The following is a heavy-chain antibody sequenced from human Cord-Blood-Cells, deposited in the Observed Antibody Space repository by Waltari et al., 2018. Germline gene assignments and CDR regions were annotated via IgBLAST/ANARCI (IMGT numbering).Heavy chain of an antibody. D-gene: IGHD2-15*01. V-gene: IGHV4-59*01. CDR1: GGSISSYY. Sequence: QVQLQESGPGLVKPSETLSLTCTVSGGSISSYYWSWIRQPPGQGLEWIGYIYYSGSTNYNPSLKSRVTISVDTSNNQFSLKLSSVTAADTAVYYCARGEVVVVAATSYYYGMDVWGQGTTVTVSS. CDR2: IYYSGST. J-gene: IGHJ6*02. CDR3: ARGEVVVVAATSYYYGMDV.